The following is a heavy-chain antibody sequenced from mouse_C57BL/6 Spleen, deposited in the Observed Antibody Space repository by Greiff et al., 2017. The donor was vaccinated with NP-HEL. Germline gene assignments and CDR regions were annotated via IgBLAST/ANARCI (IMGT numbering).Heavy chain of an antibody. D-gene: IGHD1-1*01. CDR1: GYTFTDYN. Sequence: VQLKHSGPELVKPGASVKIPCKASGYTFTDYNMDWVKQSHGKSLEWIGDINPNNGGTIYNQKFKGKATLTVDKSSSTAYMELRSLTSEDTAVYYCARKDYGSRVWFAYWGQGTLVTVSA. CDR2: INPNNGGT. V-gene: IGHV1-18*01. CDR3: ARKDYGSRVWFAY. J-gene: IGHJ3*01.